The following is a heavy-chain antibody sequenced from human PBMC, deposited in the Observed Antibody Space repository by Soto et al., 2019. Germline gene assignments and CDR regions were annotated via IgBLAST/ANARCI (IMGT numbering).Heavy chain of an antibody. CDR1: GFTFSSYA. CDR2: ISGSGGST. CDR3: AKVMTVRVSSGWYNYLRLLFDY. D-gene: IGHD6-19*01. Sequence: GGSLRLSCAASGFTFSSYAMSWVRQAPGKGLEWVSAISGSGGSTYYADSVKGRFTISRDNSKNTLYLQMNSLRAEDTAVYYCAKVMTVRVSSGWYNYLRLLFDYWGQGTLVTVSS. V-gene: IGHV3-23*01. J-gene: IGHJ4*02.